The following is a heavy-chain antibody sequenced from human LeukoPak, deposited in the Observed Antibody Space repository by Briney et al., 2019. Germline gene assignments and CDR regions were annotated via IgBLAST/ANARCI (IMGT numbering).Heavy chain of an antibody. CDR2: ISSSGSTI. J-gene: IGHJ6*04. D-gene: IGHD3-10*02. Sequence: GGSLRLSCAASGFTFSSYSMNWVREAPGKGLELVSYISSSGSTIYYADSVKGRFTISRDNAKNSLYLQMNSLRAEDTAVYYCAELGITMIGGVWGKGTTVTISS. CDR1: GFTFSSYS. CDR3: AELGITMIGGV. V-gene: IGHV3-48*04.